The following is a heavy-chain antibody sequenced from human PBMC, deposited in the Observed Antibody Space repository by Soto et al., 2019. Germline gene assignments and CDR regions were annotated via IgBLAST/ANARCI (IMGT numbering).Heavy chain of an antibody. J-gene: IGHJ5*02. V-gene: IGHV4-61*01. Sequence: SETLSLTCTVSGGSVSSGSYYWSWIRQPPGKGLEWIGCIYYSGSTNYNPSLKSRVTISVDTSKNQFSLKLSSVTAADTAVYYCARGVPYSYGYVSWFDPWGQGTLVTSPQ. D-gene: IGHD5-18*01. CDR1: GGSVSSGSYY. CDR3: ARGVPYSYGYVSWFDP. CDR2: IYYSGST.